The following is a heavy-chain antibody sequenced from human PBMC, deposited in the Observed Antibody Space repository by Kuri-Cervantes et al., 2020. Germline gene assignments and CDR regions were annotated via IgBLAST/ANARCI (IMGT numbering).Heavy chain of an antibody. J-gene: IGHJ4*02. CDR1: GFTFTTYA. CDR2: IWFDGRRR. Sequence: GGSLRLSCAASGFTFTTYAMHWVRQAPGKGLEWVAGIWFDGRRRDHADSVTGRFTISRDNSKNTLYLQMNSVKTEDTAVYYCAKDLIRIAVAGIYDYWGQGAPVTVSS. V-gene: IGHV3-33*06. CDR3: AKDLIRIAVAGIYDY. D-gene: IGHD6-19*01.